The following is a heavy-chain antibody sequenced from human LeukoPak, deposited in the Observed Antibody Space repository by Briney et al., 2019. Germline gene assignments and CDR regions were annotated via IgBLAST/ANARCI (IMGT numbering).Heavy chain of an antibody. D-gene: IGHD3-10*01. Sequence: SGPLSLPFPVSGGSISRYYWSWSRQPPGKGLEWIGYIYYSGSTNYNPSLKSRVTISVDTSKNQFSLKLSSVTAADTAVYYCARNGEYYYYGMDVWGQGTTVTVSS. CDR1: GGSISRYY. J-gene: IGHJ6*02. CDR3: ARNGEYYYYGMDV. V-gene: IGHV4-59*01. CDR2: IYYSGST.